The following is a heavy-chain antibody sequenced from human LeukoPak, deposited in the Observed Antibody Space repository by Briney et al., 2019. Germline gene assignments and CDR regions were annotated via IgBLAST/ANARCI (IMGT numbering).Heavy chain of an antibody. Sequence: GGSLRLSCAASGFTFSSYEMNWVRQAPGKGLEWVSYISSSGSTIYYADSVKGRFTIPRDNAKNSLYLQMNSLRAEDTAVYYCARQPKSCARGVFITGKACWFDPWGQGTLVTVSS. CDR2: ISSSGSTI. V-gene: IGHV3-48*03. CDR3: ARQPKSCARGVFITGKACWFDP. CDR1: GFTFSSYE. D-gene: IGHD3-10*01. J-gene: IGHJ5*02.